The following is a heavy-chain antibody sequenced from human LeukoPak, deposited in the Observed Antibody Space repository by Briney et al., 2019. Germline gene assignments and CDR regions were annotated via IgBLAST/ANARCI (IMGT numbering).Heavy chain of an antibody. D-gene: IGHD4-17*01. J-gene: IGHJ3*02. Sequence: GGSLRLSCAASGFTFSAYGVTWVRQAPGKGLEWVSSMGVSGDNVHYADSVKGWFAISRDNSKNTLYLQMNSLRAEDAAVYYCAKDPNGDYVGAFDTWGPGTMVIVSS. CDR3: AKDPNGDYVGAFDT. V-gene: IGHV3-23*01. CDR1: GFTFSAYG. CDR2: MGVSGDNV.